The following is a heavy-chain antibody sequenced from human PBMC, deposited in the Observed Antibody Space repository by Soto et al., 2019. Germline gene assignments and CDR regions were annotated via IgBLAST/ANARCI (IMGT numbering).Heavy chain of an antibody. J-gene: IGHJ3*02. CDR2: ISAVGSDT. D-gene: IGHD4-17*01. Sequence: GSLRLYGVASVFSFSTYAMSWVRQAPGKGLEWVSAISAVGSDTYYADSVKGRVTISRDNSIKTLFLQMSSLRTEDTAVYYCAHPRGYGVFDAYDIWGQGAMVTVSS. CDR1: VFSFSTYA. V-gene: IGHV3-23*01. CDR3: AHPRGYGVFDAYDI.